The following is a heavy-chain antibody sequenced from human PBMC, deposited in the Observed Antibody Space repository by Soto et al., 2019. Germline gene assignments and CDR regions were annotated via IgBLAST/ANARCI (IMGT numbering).Heavy chain of an antibody. CDR3: ARHLPVRRAGWFDP. J-gene: IGHJ5*02. Sequence: LWESLKISCKGSGYSFTSFWISRVRQMPGKGLEWMGRIDPSDSYTNYSPSFQGHVTISADKSISTAYLQWSSLKASDTAMYYCARHLPVRRAGWFDPWGQGTLVTVSS. V-gene: IGHV5-10-1*01. D-gene: IGHD3-10*01. CDR1: GYSFTSFW. CDR2: IDPSDSYT.